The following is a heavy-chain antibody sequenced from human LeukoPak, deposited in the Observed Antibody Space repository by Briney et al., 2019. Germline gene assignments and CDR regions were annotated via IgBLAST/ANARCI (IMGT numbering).Heavy chain of an antibody. CDR2: IKSKTDGGTT. CDR1: GFTFSNAW. V-gene: IGHV3-15*01. Sequence: GGSLRLSCAASGFTFSNAWMSWVRQAPGKGLERVGRIKSKTDGGTTDYAAPVKGRFTISRDDSRNTLYLQMNSLSTEDTAVYYCATDIPRGVRGANNYWGQGTLVTVSS. CDR3: ATDIPRGVRGANNY. J-gene: IGHJ4*02. D-gene: IGHD3-10*01.